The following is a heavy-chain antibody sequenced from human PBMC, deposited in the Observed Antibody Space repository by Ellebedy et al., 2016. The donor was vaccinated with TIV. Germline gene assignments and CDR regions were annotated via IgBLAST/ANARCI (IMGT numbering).Heavy chain of an antibody. CDR2: IKEDGSEE. V-gene: IGHV3-7*03. CDR1: GFTFSLNW. D-gene: IGHD1-26*01. J-gene: IGHJ4*02. CDR3: VRDLHWSYFD. Sequence: PAGSLRLSCAASGFTFSLNWMYWVRQALGKGLEWVANIKEDGSEEYYVDSVKGRFTISRDNAKNSLYLQMNSLRAEDTAVYYCVRDLHWSYFDWGQGTLVTVSS.